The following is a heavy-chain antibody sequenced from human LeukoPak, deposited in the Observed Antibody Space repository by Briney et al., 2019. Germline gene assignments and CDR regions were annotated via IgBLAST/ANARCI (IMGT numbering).Heavy chain of an antibody. CDR2: ISSSGSTI. CDR1: GFTFSDYY. D-gene: IGHD5-18*01. J-gene: IGHJ1*01. CDR3: ARDGMSYGPEYFQH. V-gene: IGHV3-11*04. Sequence: GGSLRLSSAASGFTFSDYYMSWIRQAPGKGLEWVSYISSSGSTIYYADSVKGRFTISRDNAKNSLYLQMNSLRAEDTAVYYCARDGMSYGPEYFQHWGQGTLVTVSS.